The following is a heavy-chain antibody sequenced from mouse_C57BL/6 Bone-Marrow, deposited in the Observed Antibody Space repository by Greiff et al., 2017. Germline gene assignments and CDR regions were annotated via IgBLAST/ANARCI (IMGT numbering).Heavy chain of an antibody. V-gene: IGHV14-4*01. CDR2: IDPENGDT. CDR3: TTHYYGSIYYAMDY. CDR1: GFNIKDDY. D-gene: IGHD1-1*01. J-gene: IGHJ4*01. Sequence: EVKLVASGAELVRPGASVKLSCTASGFNIKDDYMHWVKQRPEQGLEWIGWIDPENGDTEYASKFPGKATITADTSSNKAYLQLSSLTSEDTAVYYCTTHYYGSIYYAMDYWGQGTSVTVSS.